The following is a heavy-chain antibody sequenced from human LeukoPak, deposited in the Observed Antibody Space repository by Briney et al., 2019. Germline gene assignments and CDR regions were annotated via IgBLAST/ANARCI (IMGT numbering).Heavy chain of an antibody. V-gene: IGHV3-20*04. Sequence: GSLRLSCAASGFTFDDYGMSWVRQAPGKGLEWVSGINWNGGSTGYADSVKGRFTISRDNAKNSLYLQMNSLRAEDTALYYCARDPEYYYDSSGYYFNDAFDIWGQGTMVTVSS. CDR2: INWNGGST. D-gene: IGHD3-22*01. CDR3: ARDPEYYYDSSGYYFNDAFDI. CDR1: GFTFDDYG. J-gene: IGHJ3*02.